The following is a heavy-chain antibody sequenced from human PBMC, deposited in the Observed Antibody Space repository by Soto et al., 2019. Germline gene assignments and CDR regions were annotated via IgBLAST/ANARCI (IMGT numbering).Heavy chain of an antibody. J-gene: IGHJ4*02. D-gene: IGHD3-10*01. V-gene: IGHV4-30-4*01. Sequence: SETLSLTCTVSGGSISSGYYYWSWIRQPPGKGLEWIGYIYYSGSTYYNPSLKSRVTISVDTSKNQFSLELSSVTAADTAVYYCARDRGSGSSRDFDYWGQGTLVTVSS. CDR3: ARDRGSGSSRDFDY. CDR1: GGSISSGYYY. CDR2: IYYSGST.